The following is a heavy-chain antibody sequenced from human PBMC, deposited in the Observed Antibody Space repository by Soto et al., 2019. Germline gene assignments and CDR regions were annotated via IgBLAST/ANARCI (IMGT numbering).Heavy chain of an antibody. D-gene: IGHD1-1*01. CDR2: IWYDGSKQ. V-gene: IGHV3-33*01. CDR3: SRVNPGNRNVPLDP. Sequence: GGSLRLSCAASGFTFSISGMHWVRQAPGKGLEWVAQIWYDGSKQYYAESVKGRFTISRDNSKNTVYLQMNSLRAEDSGLYYCSRVNPGNRNVPLDPWGQGTLVTVSS. J-gene: IGHJ5*02. CDR1: GFTFSISG.